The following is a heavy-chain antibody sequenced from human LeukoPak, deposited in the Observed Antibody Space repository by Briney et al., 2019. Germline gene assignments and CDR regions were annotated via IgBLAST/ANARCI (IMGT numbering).Heavy chain of an antibody. CDR3: AKSRLIYCTGGGCYGMDV. CDR2: ISGSGGNA. D-gene: IGHD2-8*02. V-gene: IGHV3-23*01. Sequence: GGSLRLSCAASGFTFSNYGMSWVRQAPGTGLEWVAGISGSGGNAYYADSVKGRFTISRDNSKNTLYLQMNNLRAEDTAIYYCAKSRLIYCTGGGCYGMDVWGQGTTVSVSS. CDR1: GFTFSNYG. J-gene: IGHJ6*02.